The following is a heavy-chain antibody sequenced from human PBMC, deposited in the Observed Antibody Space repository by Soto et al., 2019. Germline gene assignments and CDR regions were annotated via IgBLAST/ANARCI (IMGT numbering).Heavy chain of an antibody. CDR2: IWYDGSNK. V-gene: IGHV3-33*01. D-gene: IGHD3-10*01. CDR3: ARGSYGSGSYYPSSPFSPKINDY. Sequence: GGSLRLSCAASGFTFSSYGMHWVRQAPGKGLEWVAVIWYDGSNKYYADSVKGRFTISRDNSKNTLYLQMNSLRAEDTAVYYCARGSYGSGSYYPSSPFSPKINDYWGQGTLVTVSS. J-gene: IGHJ4*02. CDR1: GFTFSSYG.